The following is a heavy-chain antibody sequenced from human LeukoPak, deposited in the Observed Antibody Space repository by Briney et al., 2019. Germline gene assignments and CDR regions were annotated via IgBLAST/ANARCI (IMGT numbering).Heavy chain of an antibody. V-gene: IGHV1-3*01. CDR3: AREYSGYYYGWFDP. Sequence: ASVTVSCTASGYTFTSYAMHWVRPAPGQRLEWMGWINAGNGNTKYSQKFQGRVTITRDTSASTAYMELSSLRSEDTAVYYCAREYSGYYYGWFDPWGQGTLVTVSS. CDR1: GYTFTSYA. D-gene: IGHD3-22*01. J-gene: IGHJ5*02. CDR2: INAGNGNT.